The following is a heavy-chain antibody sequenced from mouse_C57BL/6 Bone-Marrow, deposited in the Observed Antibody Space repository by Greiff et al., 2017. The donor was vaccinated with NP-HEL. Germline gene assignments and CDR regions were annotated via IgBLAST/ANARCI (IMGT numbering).Heavy chain of an antibody. J-gene: IGHJ1*03. CDR2: ISSGSSTI. V-gene: IGHV5-17*01. CDR1: GFTFSDYG. D-gene: IGHD1-1*01. CDR3: ARGDYYGSSYWYFDV. Sequence: EVQGVESGGGLVKPGGSLKLSCAASGFTFSDYGMHWVRQAPEKGLEWVAYISSGSSTIYYADTVKGRFTISRDNAKHTLFLQMTSLRSEDTAMYYCARGDYYGSSYWYFDVWGTGTTVTVSS.